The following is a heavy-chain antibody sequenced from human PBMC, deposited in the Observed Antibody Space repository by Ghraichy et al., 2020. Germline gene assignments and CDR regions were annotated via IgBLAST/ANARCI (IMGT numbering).Heavy chain of an antibody. CDR1: GGSFSGYY. CDR3: AGSGYCYGYIAY. J-gene: IGHJ4*02. CDR2: INHSGST. V-gene: IGHV4-34*01. Sequence: SQTLSLTCAVYGGSFSGYYWSWIRQPPGKGLEWIGEINHSGSTNYNPSLKSRVTISVDTSKNQFSLKLSSVTAADTAVYYCAGSGYCYGYIAYWGQGTLVTVSS. D-gene: IGHD5-18*01.